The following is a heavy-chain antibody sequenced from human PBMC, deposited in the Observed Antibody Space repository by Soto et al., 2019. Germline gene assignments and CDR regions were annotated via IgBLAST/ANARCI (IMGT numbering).Heavy chain of an antibody. CDR1: GFTFSSYA. CDR3: ARGYYDFWSGLLGGMDV. CDR2: ISSNGGST. D-gene: IGHD3-3*01. V-gene: IGHV3-64*02. Sequence: GGSLRLSCAGSGFTFSSYAMHWVRQAPGRGLEYLSAISSNGGSTYYADSVKGRFTISRDNSKNTLYLQMGSLRAEDMAVYYCARGYYDFWSGLLGGMDVWGQGTTVTVS. J-gene: IGHJ6*02.